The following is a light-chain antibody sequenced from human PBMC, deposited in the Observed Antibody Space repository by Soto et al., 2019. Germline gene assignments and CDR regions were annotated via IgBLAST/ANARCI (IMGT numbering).Light chain of an antibody. CDR2: AAS. J-gene: IGKJ3*01. V-gene: IGKV1-6*01. CDR1: QGIRND. Sequence: AIQMTQSPSSLSSSVSDIVTITCRASQGIRNDLAWFQQKPGQAPKLLIYAASNLQSGVPARFSGSGSGTDFTLTISSLQPEDFATYYCLQKYFSPFTFGPGTKVDI. CDR3: LQKYFSPFT.